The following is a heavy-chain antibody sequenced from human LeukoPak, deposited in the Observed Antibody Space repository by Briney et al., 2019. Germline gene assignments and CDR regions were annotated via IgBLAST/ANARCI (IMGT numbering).Heavy chain of an antibody. Sequence: GGSLRLSCAVSGITLSNYGMSWVRQGPGKGLEWVAGISDRGSTKYADSVKGRFTISRDNPKNTLYLQMDSVRAEDTAVYFCAKRGVVIRVILVGFHKEAYYFDSWGQGALVTISS. CDR1: GITLSNYG. CDR3: AKRGVVIRVILVGFHKEAYYFDS. V-gene: IGHV3-23*01. D-gene: IGHD3-22*01. CDR2: ISDRGST. J-gene: IGHJ4*02.